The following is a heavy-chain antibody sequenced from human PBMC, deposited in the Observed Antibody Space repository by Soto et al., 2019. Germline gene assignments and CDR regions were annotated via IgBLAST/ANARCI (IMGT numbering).Heavy chain of an antibody. V-gene: IGHV1-69*13. CDR3: AREDKPGGYTPPGTSGFDS. CDR1: GGTFSSYT. J-gene: IGHJ4*02. D-gene: IGHD5-12*01. CDR2: IIPIYGTA. Sequence: ASVKVSCKASGGTFSSYTISWVRQAPGQGLEWMGGIIPIYGTANYAQKFQGRLTMTADESTSTVYMELSSLRSDDTAVYYCAREDKPGGYTPPGTSGFDSWGQGTLVTVSS.